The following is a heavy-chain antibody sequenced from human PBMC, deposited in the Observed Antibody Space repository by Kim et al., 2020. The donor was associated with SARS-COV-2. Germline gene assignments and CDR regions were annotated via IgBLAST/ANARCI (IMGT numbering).Heavy chain of an antibody. V-gene: IGHV3-9*01. CDR1: GFTFGDFG. Sequence: GGSLRLSCVASGFTFGDFGMHWVRRAPGKGLEWVSSITWNSDNIAYADSVRGRFTISRDNAKNSLYLQMSILRPEDTAXYYXARGDVMSGTGDWGHGTLVTVSS. J-gene: IGHJ4*01. CDR2: ITWNSDNI. CDR3: ARGDVMSGTGD. D-gene: IGHD1-7*01.